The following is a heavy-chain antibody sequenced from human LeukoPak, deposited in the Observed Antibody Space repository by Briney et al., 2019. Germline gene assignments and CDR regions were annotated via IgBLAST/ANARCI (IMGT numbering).Heavy chain of an antibody. CDR3: ARGRGIAGPTTLDY. Sequence: PGGSLRLSCAASGFTFSSYAMSWVRQAPGKGLEWVSAISGSGGSTNYTESVKGRFTISRDNSKNTLSLQMNSLRVEDTAVYYCARGRGIAGPTTLDYWGQGTLVTVSS. CDR1: GFTFSSYA. D-gene: IGHD1-26*01. J-gene: IGHJ4*02. CDR2: ISGSGGST. V-gene: IGHV3-23*01.